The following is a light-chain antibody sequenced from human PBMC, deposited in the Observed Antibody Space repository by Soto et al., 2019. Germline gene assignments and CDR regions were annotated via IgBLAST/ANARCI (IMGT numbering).Light chain of an antibody. CDR1: QSISTW. CDR2: DAS. J-gene: IGKJ2*01. CDR3: QQYKTYTT. V-gene: IGKV1-5*01. Sequence: DLQMTQSPSTLSASVGDRVTITCRASQSISTWVVWYQQKPGKAPKVLIYDASSLQSVVPSRFSGHGSGTDFTLPISSLQPDDSSIYYCQQYKTYTTFGQGPKLEIK.